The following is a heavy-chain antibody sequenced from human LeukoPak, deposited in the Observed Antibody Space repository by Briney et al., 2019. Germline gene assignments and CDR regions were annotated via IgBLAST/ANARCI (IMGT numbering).Heavy chain of an antibody. CDR2: INHSGST. J-gene: IGHJ4*02. V-gene: IGHV4-34*01. D-gene: IGHD5-18*01. Sequence: SETLSLTCAVYGGSFSGYYWSWIRQPPGKGLEWIGEINHSGSTNYNPSLKSRVTISVDTSKNQFSLKLSSVTAADTAVYYCARRPIQLWPGLFDYWGQGTLVTVSS. CDR1: GGSFSGYY. CDR3: ARRPIQLWPGLFDY.